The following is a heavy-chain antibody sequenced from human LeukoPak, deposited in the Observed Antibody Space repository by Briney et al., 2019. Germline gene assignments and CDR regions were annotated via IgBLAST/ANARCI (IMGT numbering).Heavy chain of an antibody. Sequence: PGGTLRLSCAASGFTFSSSEMNWVRHAPGQGLDWVSHISSSGSTIYYADSVKGRFTISRDNAKNSLSLQMNSLRVEDTAVYYCARGVPARRFDYWGQGTLVTVS. CDR2: ISSSGSTI. CDR1: GFTFSSSE. J-gene: IGHJ4*02. V-gene: IGHV3-48*03. CDR3: ARGVPARRFDY.